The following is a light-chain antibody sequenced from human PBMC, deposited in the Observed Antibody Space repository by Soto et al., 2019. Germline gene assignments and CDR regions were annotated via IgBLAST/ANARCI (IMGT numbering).Light chain of an antibody. CDR3: QKYNSAPLFT. CDR2: AAS. Sequence: DIQMTQSPSSLSASVGDRVTITCRASQGISNYLSWYQQKPGKVPKLLIYAASTFQSGVPSRFSGSGSWTDFTLTISSLQPEDVATYYCQKYNSAPLFTFGPGTKVDIK. CDR1: QGISNY. J-gene: IGKJ3*01. V-gene: IGKV1-27*01.